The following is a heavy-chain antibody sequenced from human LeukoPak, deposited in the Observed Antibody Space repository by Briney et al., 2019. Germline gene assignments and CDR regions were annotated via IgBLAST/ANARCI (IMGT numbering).Heavy chain of an antibody. D-gene: IGHD6-13*01. Sequence: SETLSLTCTVSGGSISSSSYYWGWIRQPPGKGLEWIGSIYYSGSTYYNPSLKSRVTISVDTSKNQFSLKLSSVTAADTAVYYCARLSGSSSWPGYWGQGTLVTISS. CDR1: GGSISSSSYY. CDR3: ARLSGSSSWPGY. J-gene: IGHJ4*02. CDR2: IYYSGST. V-gene: IGHV4-39*01.